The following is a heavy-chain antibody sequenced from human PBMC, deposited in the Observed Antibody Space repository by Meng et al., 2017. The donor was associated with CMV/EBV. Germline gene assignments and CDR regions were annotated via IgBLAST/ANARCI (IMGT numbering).Heavy chain of an antibody. Sequence: CAASGFTFSDRYMDWVRQAPGKGLEWVGRTRNKANSYSTEYAASVKGRFTISRDESKNSLYLQMNSLKSEDTAVYYCTRVGSGRYFDNWGQGTLVTVSS. CDR3: TRVGSGRYFDN. D-gene: IGHD1-26*01. CDR1: GFTFSDRY. CDR2: TRNKANSYST. J-gene: IGHJ4*02. V-gene: IGHV3-72*01.